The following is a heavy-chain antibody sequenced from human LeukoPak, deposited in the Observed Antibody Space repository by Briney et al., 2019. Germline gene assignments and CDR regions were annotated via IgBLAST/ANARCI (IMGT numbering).Heavy chain of an antibody. CDR1: GGAISTYY. J-gene: IGHJ4*02. D-gene: IGHD1-26*01. CDR3: ARVGSGNFDY. V-gene: IGHV4-59*01. Sequence: SETLSPTCTVSGGAISTYYWSWIRQPPGKGLEWIGYIYYSGNTNYNPSLKSRLTISVDTSKNQFSLRLSSATAADTAVYFCARVGSGNFDYWGQGTLVTVSS. CDR2: IYYSGNT.